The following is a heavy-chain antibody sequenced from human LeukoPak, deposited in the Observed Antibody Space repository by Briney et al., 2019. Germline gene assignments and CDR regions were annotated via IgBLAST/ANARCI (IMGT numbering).Heavy chain of an antibody. Sequence: GGSLRLSCATSGFTFNSFSMHWVRQAPGKGLEWVAIISYDGSTKSYADSVKGRFTISGDNSKNTVYLQMNGLKTEDTAVYYCARDWWGYSSSWGLFDYWGQGTLVTVSS. J-gene: IGHJ4*02. V-gene: IGHV3-30-3*01. CDR3: ARDWWGYSSSWGLFDY. D-gene: IGHD6-13*01. CDR2: ISYDGSTK. CDR1: GFTFNSFS.